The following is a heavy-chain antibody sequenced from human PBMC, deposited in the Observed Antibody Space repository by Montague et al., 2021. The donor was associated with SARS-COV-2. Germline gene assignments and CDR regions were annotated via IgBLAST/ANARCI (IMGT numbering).Heavy chain of an antibody. Sequence: NYNPSLKSRVTISVDTSKNQFSLKLSSVTAADTAVYYCARGSGCSGGSCYPELDPHYYVGRDVGGQGTTVNVSS. J-gene: IGHJ6*01. V-gene: IGHV4-34*01. D-gene: IGHD2-15*01. CDR3: ARGSGCSGGSCYPELDPHYYVGRDV.